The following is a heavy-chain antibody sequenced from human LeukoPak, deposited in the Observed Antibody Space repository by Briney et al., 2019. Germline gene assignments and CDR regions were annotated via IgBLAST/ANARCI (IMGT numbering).Heavy chain of an antibody. V-gene: IGHV4-59*01. CDR3: ARSECSSGWCDSAFDI. Sequence: SETLSLTCTVSGGSISSYYWSWIRQPPGKGLEWIGYIYYSGSTNYNPSLKSRVTISVDTSKNQFSLKLSSVTAADTAVYYCARSECSSGWCDSAFDIWGQGTMVTVSS. D-gene: IGHD6-19*01. CDR2: IYYSGST. CDR1: GGSISSYY. J-gene: IGHJ3*02.